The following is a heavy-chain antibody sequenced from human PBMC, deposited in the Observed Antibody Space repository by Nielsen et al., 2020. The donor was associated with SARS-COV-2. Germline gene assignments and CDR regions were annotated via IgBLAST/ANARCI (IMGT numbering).Heavy chain of an antibody. V-gene: IGHV1-3*01. CDR1: GYTFTSYA. CDR2: INAGNGNT. J-gene: IGHJ4*02. CDR3: ARGPLAAAGTADY. D-gene: IGHD6-13*01. Sequence: ASVKVSCKASGYTFTSYAMHWVRQAPGQRLEWMGWINAGNGNTKYSQKFRGRVTITRDTSASTAYMELSSLRSEDTAVYYCARGPLAAAGTADYWGQGTLVTVSS.